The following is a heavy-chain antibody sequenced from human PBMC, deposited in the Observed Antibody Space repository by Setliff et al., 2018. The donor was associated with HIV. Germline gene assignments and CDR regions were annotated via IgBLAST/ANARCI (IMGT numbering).Heavy chain of an antibody. Sequence: GGSLRLSCVASGFTFSSYGMAWFRQAPGKGLEWVSSISYGSTYIYQSDSVRGRFTISRDDAKKSLYLQMNSLRAEDTAVYFCARGRGESRTNYFYYWGQGSLVTVSS. CDR1: GFTFSSYG. V-gene: IGHV3-21*04. J-gene: IGHJ4*02. CDR2: ISYGSTYI. CDR3: ARGRGESRTNYFYY.